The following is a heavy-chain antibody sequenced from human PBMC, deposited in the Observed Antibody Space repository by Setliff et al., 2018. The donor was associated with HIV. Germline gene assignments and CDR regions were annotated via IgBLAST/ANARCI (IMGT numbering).Heavy chain of an antibody. CDR2: VNHYGHI. CDR1: GGSFSDYY. J-gene: IGHJ4*02. D-gene: IGHD3-22*01. CDR3: TRPQYIYENGGSDY. Sequence: PSETLSLTCAVYGGSFSDYYWNWIRQSPERGLEWIVEVNHYGHINYNPSLQSRVTVSVDTSKPQFSLKVKSVTAADTAVYYCTRPQYIYENGGSDYWGQGTLVTVSS. V-gene: IGHV4-34*01.